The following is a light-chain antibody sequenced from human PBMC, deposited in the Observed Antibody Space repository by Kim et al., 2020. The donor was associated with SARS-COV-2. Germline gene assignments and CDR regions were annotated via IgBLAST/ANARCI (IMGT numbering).Light chain of an antibody. J-gene: IGKJ4*01. CDR1: QGIRND. Sequence: ASVGDRVSSTCRASQGIRNDLGWFQQKPGKAPKRLIYVASRLQSGVPSRFSGTGSGTEFTLTISSLQPEDFATYFCLQHNTYPLTFGGGTKVDIK. CDR3: LQHNTYPLT. CDR2: VAS. V-gene: IGKV1-17*01.